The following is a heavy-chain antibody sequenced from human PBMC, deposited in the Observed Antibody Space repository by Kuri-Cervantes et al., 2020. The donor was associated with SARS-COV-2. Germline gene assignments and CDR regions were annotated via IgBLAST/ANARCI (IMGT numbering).Heavy chain of an antibody. Sequence: GESLKISCAASGFTFSSYSMNWVRQAPGKGLEWVSYISTSTSTKYYAGSVKGRFTICRDNARNSLYLQMNSLRAEDTAVYYCARASFDFWSGYYTGYFFDYWGQGTLVTVSS. CDR2: ISTSTSTK. CDR3: ARASFDFWSGYYTGYFFDY. CDR1: GFTFSSYS. J-gene: IGHJ4*02. V-gene: IGHV3-48*01. D-gene: IGHD3-3*01.